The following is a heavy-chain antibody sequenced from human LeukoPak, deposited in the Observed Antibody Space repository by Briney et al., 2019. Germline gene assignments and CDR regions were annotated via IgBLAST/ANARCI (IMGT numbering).Heavy chain of an antibody. Sequence: PSETLSLTCTVSGGSISSYYWSWIRQPPGKGLEWIGYICYSGSTNYNPSLKSRVTISVDTSKNQFSLKLNSVTAADTAVYYCARGPDYDILTGYSYYSEYWGQGTLVTVSS. J-gene: IGHJ4*02. CDR3: ARGPDYDILTGYSYYSEY. D-gene: IGHD3-9*01. V-gene: IGHV4-59*01. CDR1: GGSISSYY. CDR2: ICYSGST.